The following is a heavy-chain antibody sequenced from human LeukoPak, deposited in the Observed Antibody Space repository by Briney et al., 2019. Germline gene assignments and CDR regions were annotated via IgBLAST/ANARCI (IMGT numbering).Heavy chain of an antibody. CDR1: GFSFSSYA. CDR2: ISKSGDST. CDR3: AKDGDYDYVWGSYSPQYYFDY. Sequence: GGSLRLSCAASGFSFSSYAMSWVRQAPGKGLEWVSAISKSGDSTFYADSVKGRFTISRDNSQNTLYVQMNSLRAEDTAVYYCAKDGDYDYVWGSYSPQYYFDYWGQGTLVTVSS. D-gene: IGHD3-16*01. J-gene: IGHJ4*02. V-gene: IGHV3-23*01.